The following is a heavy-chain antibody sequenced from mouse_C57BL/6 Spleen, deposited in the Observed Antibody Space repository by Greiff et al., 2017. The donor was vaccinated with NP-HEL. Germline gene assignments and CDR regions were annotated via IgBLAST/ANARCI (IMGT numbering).Heavy chain of an antibody. J-gene: IGHJ1*03. CDR1: GYTFTSYW. V-gene: IGHV1-52*01. CDR3: ASIYDGYSWYFDV. CDR2: IDPSDSET. D-gene: IGHD2-3*01. Sequence: QVQLQQPGAELVRPGSSVKLSCKASGYTFTSYWMHWVKQRPIQGLEWIGNIDPSDSETHYNQKFKDKATLTVDKSSSTAYMQLSSLTSEDSAVYYCASIYDGYSWYFDVWGTGTTVTVSS.